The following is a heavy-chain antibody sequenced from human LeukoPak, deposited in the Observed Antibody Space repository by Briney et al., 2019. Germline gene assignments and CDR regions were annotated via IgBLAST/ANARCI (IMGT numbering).Heavy chain of an antibody. CDR1: GGTFSSYA. D-gene: IGHD1-1*01. V-gene: IGHV1-69*13. J-gene: IGHJ6*02. CDR2: IIPIFGTA. Sequence: SVKVSCKASGGTFSSYAISWVRQAPGQGLEWMGGIIPIFGTANYAQKFQGRVTITADESTSTAYMELSSLRSEDTAVYYCARRVGDWNDVPYYYGMDVWGQGTTVTVSS. CDR3: ARRVGDWNDVPYYYGMDV.